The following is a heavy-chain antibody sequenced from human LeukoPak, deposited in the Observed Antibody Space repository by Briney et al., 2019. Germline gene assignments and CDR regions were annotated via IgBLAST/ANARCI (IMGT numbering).Heavy chain of an antibody. Sequence: SETLSLTCAVYGGSFSGYYWSWIRQPPGKGLEWIGEINHSGSTNYNPSLKSRVTMSVDTSKNQFSLKLSSVTAADTAVYYCARRPVYCSSTSCPFDYWGQGTLVTVSS. J-gene: IGHJ4*02. CDR1: GGSFSGYY. D-gene: IGHD2-2*01. CDR3: ARRPVYCSSTSCPFDY. V-gene: IGHV4-34*01. CDR2: INHSGST.